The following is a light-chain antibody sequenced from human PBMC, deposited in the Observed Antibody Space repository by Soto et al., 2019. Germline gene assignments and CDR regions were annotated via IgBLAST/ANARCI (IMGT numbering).Light chain of an antibody. V-gene: IGKV3-15*01. CDR1: QSVSSN. CDR2: GAS. Sequence: EIVMTQSPATLSVSPGERATLSCRASQSVSSNLAWYQQKPGQAPRLLIYGASTRVTGIPARFSGSGSGTEYTLTISSLQSGDFAVYFCQRYNNWPPYTFGQGTKLEVK. CDR3: QRYNNWPPYT. J-gene: IGKJ2*01.